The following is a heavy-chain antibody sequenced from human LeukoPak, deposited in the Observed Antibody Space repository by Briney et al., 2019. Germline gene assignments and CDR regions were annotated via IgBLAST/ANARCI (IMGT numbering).Heavy chain of an antibody. V-gene: IGHV3-9*01. CDR1: GFTFDDYA. CDR3: ARDYEPGTYYDFWGGYYEFGFSNY. D-gene: IGHD3-3*01. J-gene: IGHJ4*02. Sequence: GRSLRLSCAASGFTFDDYAMYWVRQAPGKGLEWVSGISWNGGTIGYADSVKGRFTISRDNSKNTLYLQMNSLRAEDTAVYYCARDYEPGTYYDFWGGYYEFGFSNYWGQGTLVTVSS. CDR2: ISWNGGTI.